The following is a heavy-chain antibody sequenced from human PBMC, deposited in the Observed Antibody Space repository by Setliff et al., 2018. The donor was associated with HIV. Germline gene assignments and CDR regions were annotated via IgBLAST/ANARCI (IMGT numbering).Heavy chain of an antibody. CDR3: ARPGRASYYYYMDV. J-gene: IGHJ6*03. V-gene: IGHV4-4*02. D-gene: IGHD3-10*01. Sequence: SETLSLTCTVSGGSISSSNWWSWVRQPPGKGLEWIGSIYYSGSTYYNPSLKSRVTISVDKSKNQFSLKLSSVTAADTAVYYCARPGRASYYYYMDVWGKGTTVTAP. CDR1: GGSISSSNW. CDR2: IYYSGST.